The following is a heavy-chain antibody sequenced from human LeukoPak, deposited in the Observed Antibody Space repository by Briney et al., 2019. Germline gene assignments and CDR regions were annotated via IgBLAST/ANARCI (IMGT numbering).Heavy chain of an antibody. CDR1: GFTVSSNY. CDR3: AKDINQYRPGYFDY. CDR2: IYSGGST. D-gene: IGHD6-13*01. J-gene: IGHJ4*02. V-gene: IGHV3-53*01. Sequence: GGSLRLSCAASGFTVSSNYMSWVHQAPGKGLEWVSVIYSGGSTYYADSVKGRFTISRDNSKNTLYLQMNSLRAEDTAVYYCAKDINQYRPGYFDYWGQGTLVTVSS.